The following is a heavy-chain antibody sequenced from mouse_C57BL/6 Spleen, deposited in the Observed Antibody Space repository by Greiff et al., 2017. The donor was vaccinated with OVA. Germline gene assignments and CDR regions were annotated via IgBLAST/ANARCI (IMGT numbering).Heavy chain of an antibody. Sequence: ESGPGLVKPSQSLSLTCSVTGYSITSGYYWNWIRQFPGNKLEWMGYISYDGSNNYNPSLKNRISITRDTSKNQFFLKLNSVTTEDTATYYCASRIYYDYDVWFAYWGQGTLVTVSA. J-gene: IGHJ3*01. D-gene: IGHD2-4*01. CDR1: GYSITSGYY. CDR2: ISYDGSN. V-gene: IGHV3-6*01. CDR3: ASRIYYDYDVWFAY.